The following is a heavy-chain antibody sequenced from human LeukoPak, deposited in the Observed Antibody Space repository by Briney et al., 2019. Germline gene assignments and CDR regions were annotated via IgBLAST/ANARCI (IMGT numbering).Heavy chain of an antibody. Sequence: SETLSLTCTVSGGSIYSSSYYWGWIRQTPGKGLEWIGSMYYTGNSFYNPSLKSRVTISVDTSKNQFSLNLSSVTAADTAVYYCARSREAASGTPHYFDYWGQGALVTVSS. CDR3: ARSREAASGTPHYFDY. CDR1: GGSIYSSSYY. D-gene: IGHD6-13*01. J-gene: IGHJ4*02. V-gene: IGHV4-39*07. CDR2: MYYTGNS.